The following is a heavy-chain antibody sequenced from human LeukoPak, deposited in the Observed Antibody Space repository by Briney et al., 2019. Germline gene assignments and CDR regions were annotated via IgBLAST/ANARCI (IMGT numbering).Heavy chain of an antibody. V-gene: IGHV3-30*04. CDR3: ARAGRYSYGQDYYYGMDV. CDR1: GFTFSSYA. J-gene: IGHJ6*02. D-gene: IGHD5-18*01. Sequence: GGSLRLSCAVSGFTFSSYAMHWVRQAPGKGLEWVAVISYDGSNKYYADSVKGRFTISRDNSKNTLYLQMNSLRAEDTAVYYCARAGRYSYGQDYYYGMDVWGQGTTVTVSS. CDR2: ISYDGSNK.